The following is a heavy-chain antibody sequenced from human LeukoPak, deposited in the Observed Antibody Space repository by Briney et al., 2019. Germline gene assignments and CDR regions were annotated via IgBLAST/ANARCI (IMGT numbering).Heavy chain of an antibody. J-gene: IGHJ4*02. CDR2: IFYSGTT. CDR3: ARGGWNKFDY. D-gene: IGHD3-22*01. CDR1: GGSISSYY. V-gene: IGHV4-59*01. Sequence: SETLSLTCTVSGGSISSYYWSWIRQPPGKGLEWIGFIFYSGTTSYNPSLKSRVTISVDTSKNQFSLKLSSVTAADTAVYYCARGGWNKFDYWGQGTLVTVSS.